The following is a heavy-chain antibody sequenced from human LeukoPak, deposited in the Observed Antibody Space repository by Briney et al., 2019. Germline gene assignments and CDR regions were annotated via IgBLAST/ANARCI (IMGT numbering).Heavy chain of an antibody. D-gene: IGHD1-26*01. Sequence: GGSLRLSCAASGFTFRSYSMHWVRQAPGKGLEWVAVISYDGSNTYYADSVKGRFTISRDNSKNTLYLQMSSLRAEDTAVYYCAKGAKWEPKGFDYWGQGTLVTVSS. CDR1: GFTFRSYS. J-gene: IGHJ4*02. V-gene: IGHV3-30*04. CDR2: ISYDGSNT. CDR3: AKGAKWEPKGFDY.